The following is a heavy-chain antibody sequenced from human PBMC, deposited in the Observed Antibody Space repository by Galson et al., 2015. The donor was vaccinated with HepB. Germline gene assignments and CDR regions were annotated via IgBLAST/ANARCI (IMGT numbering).Heavy chain of an antibody. CDR1: GFTFSAYA. Sequence: SLRLSCAASGFTFSAYAMHWVRQAPGKGLEWVASISYAGRQKFYIDSVEGRFTISRDNSNNTLDLQMNSLRAEDTATYFCARSYCGDGTCYSPPDYWGQGTLVTVSS. V-gene: IGHV3-30*04. J-gene: IGHJ4*02. CDR2: ISYAGRQK. D-gene: IGHD2-21*01. CDR3: ARSYCGDGTCYSPPDY.